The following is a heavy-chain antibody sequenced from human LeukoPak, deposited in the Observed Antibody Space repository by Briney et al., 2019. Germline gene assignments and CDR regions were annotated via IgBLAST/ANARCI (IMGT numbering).Heavy chain of an antibody. V-gene: IGHV3-21*04. CDR3: AKPRGGLAYYMDV. Sequence: GGSLRLSCAASGFTFSSYSMNWVRQAPGKGLEWVSSISSSSSYIYYADSVKGRFTISRDNSKNTLSLQMNSLRAEDTAVYYCAKPRGGLAYYMDVWGKGTTVTVSS. CDR1: GFTFSSYS. CDR2: ISSSSSYI. J-gene: IGHJ6*03. D-gene: IGHD3-3*02.